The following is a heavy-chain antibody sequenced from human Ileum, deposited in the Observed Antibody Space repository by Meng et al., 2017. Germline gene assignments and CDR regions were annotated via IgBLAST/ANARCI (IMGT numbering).Heavy chain of an antibody. J-gene: IGHJ4*02. D-gene: IGHD4-23*01. CDR3: ARHGGYSQDF. V-gene: IGHV4-4*02. Sequence: QVQLQASGPGLVRPSGPLSLTCAVSSGSISSHTYWSWVRQPPGKGLEWIGQISHSGSAYYNPSLKSRVTMSVDKSKSQFSLMLTSVTAADTAIYYCARHGGYSQDFWGQGTLVTVSS. CDR2: ISHSGSA. CDR1: SGSISSHTY.